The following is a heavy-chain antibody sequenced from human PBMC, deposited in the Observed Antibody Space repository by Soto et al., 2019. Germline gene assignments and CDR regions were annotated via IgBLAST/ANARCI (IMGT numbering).Heavy chain of an antibody. CDR1: GFSLSTSGVG. CDR2: IYWDDDK. V-gene: IGHV2-5*02. J-gene: IGHJ4*02. CDR3: AHSRPPRVFYY. Sequence: QITLKESGPTLVKPTQTLTLTCTFSGFSLSTSGVGVGWIRQSPGKALEWLALIYWDDDKRYTPSLKSRLTITKDISKNQVVRTMTNMDPLDTATYYCAHSRPPRVFYYWGQGTLVTVSS.